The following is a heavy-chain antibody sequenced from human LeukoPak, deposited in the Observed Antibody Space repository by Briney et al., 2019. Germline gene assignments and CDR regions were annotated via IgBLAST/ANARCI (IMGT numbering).Heavy chain of an antibody. CDR1: GYTFTSYG. CDR3: ARDFSSSWSEGDAFDI. Sequence: ASVKVSCKASGYTFTSYGISWVRQAPGQGLEWMGWISAYNGNTNYAQKLQGRVTMTTDTSTSTAYMELRSLRPDDTAVYYCARDFSSSWSEGDAFDIWGQGTMVTVSS. D-gene: IGHD6-13*01. V-gene: IGHV1-18*01. CDR2: ISAYNGNT. J-gene: IGHJ3*02.